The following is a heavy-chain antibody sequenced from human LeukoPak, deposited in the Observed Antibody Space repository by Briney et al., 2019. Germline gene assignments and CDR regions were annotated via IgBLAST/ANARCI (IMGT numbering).Heavy chain of an antibody. D-gene: IGHD6-6*01. CDR3: ARARYSSSPFDY. CDR1: GGSISSYY. V-gene: IGHV4-59*01. CDR2: IYDSGST. J-gene: IGHJ4*02. Sequence: SETLSLTCTVSGGSISSYYWSWIRQPPGKGLEWIGYIYDSGSTNYKPSLKSRVTISVDTSKNQFPLKLSSVTAADTALYYCARARYSSSPFDYWGQGTLVTVSS.